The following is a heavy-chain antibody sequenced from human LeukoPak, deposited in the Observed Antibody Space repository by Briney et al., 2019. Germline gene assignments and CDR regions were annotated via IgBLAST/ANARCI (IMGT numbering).Heavy chain of an antibody. J-gene: IGHJ4*02. CDR2: ISYDGSNK. V-gene: IGHV3-30-3*01. CDR3: ARDGRNYYDRSGYYSALAY. D-gene: IGHD3-22*01. Sequence: GGSLRLSCAASGFTFNSYAMHWVRQAPGRGLEWVAVISYDGSNKYYADSVKGRFTISRDDSKNTLYLQMNSLRADDTAVYYCARDGRNYYDRSGYYSALAYWGQGTLVTVSS. CDR1: GFTFNSYA.